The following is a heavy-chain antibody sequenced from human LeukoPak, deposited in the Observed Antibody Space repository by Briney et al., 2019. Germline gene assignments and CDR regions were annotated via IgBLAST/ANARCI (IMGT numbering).Heavy chain of an antibody. D-gene: IGHD3-9*01. V-gene: IGHV1-69*01. CDR1: GGTFSSYA. CDR3: ARENAYYDILTGSPHAYYGMDV. CDR2: IIHIFGTA. Sequence: GASVKVSCKASGGTFSSYAISWVRQAPGQGLEWMGGIIHIFGTANYAQKFQGRVTITADESTSTAYMELSSLRSEDTAVYYCARENAYYDILTGSPHAYYGMDVWGKGTTVTVSS. J-gene: IGHJ6*04.